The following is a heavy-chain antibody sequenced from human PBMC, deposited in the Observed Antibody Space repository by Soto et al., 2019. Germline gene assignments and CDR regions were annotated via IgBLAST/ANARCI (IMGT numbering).Heavy chain of an antibody. J-gene: IGHJ4*02. CDR3: ARETAPVGSVDY. CDR2: IYYSGST. V-gene: IGHV4-61*01. CDR1: GGSVSSGSYY. Sequence: SDTLSLTCTVSGGSVSSGSYYWSWIRQPPGKGLEWIGYIYYSGSTNYNPSLKSRVTISVDTSKNQFSLKLSSVTAADTAVYYCARETAPVGSVDYWGQGTLVTVSS. D-gene: IGHD3-10*01.